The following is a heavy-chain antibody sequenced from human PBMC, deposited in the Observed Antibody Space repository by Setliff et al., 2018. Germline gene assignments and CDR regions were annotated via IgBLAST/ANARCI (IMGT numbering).Heavy chain of an antibody. Sequence: KASETLSLTCTVSGDSISRAKYYWSWIRQSAGKGLECIGRIYTDGSTKYNPSLNSRVTLLIDTAKNQISLRLSSVTAADTAVYFCARVTGFSYMDVWGQGTPVTVSS. J-gene: IGHJ6*03. CDR3: ARVTGFSYMDV. D-gene: IGHD3-3*01. V-gene: IGHV4-61*02. CDR1: GDSISRAKYY. CDR2: IYTDGST.